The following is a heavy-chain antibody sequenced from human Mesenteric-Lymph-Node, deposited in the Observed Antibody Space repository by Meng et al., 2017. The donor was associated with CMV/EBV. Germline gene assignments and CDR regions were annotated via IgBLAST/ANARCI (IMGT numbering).Heavy chain of an antibody. CDR1: GYMFNIYW. J-gene: IGHJ4*02. CDR3: ARRYCTGTGCYAPLDY. CDR2: IYPGDSST. D-gene: IGHD2-8*02. Sequence: GESLKISCEASGYMFNIYWIGWVRQMPGKGLEWMGIIYPGDSSTKYSPSFQGQVTMSADKSINTAYLQWSSLKASDSAMYYCARRYCTGTGCYAPLDYWGQGTLVTVSS. V-gene: IGHV5-51*01.